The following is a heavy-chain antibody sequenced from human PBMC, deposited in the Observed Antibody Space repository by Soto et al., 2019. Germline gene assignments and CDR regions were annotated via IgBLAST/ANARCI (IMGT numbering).Heavy chain of an antibody. D-gene: IGHD3-10*01. CDR2: IYYFGST. J-gene: IGHJ4*02. Sequence: QLQLQESGPGLVKPSETLSLTCTVSGGSISSSSYYWGWIRRPPGKGLEWIGSIYYFGSTYYNPSLKSRVTISVDTSKNQFSLKLSSVTAADTAVYYCARQGRGFDFWGQGTLVTVSS. CDR1: GGSISSSSYY. V-gene: IGHV4-39*01. CDR3: ARQGRGFDF.